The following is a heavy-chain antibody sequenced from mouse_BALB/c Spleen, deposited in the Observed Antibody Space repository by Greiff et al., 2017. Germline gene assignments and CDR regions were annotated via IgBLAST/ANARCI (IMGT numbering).Heavy chain of an antibody. D-gene: IGHD1-1*01. CDR2: IDPETGGT. J-gene: IGHJ2*01. V-gene: IGHV1-15*01. CDR1: GYTFTDYE. CDR3: TSYYYGSSYYFDY. Sequence: VQLVESGAELVRPGASVTLSCKASGYTFTDYEMHWVKQTPVHGLEWIGAIDPETGGTAYNQKFKGKATLTADKSSSTAYMELRSLTSEDSAVYYCTSYYYGSSYYFDYWGQGTTRTVSS.